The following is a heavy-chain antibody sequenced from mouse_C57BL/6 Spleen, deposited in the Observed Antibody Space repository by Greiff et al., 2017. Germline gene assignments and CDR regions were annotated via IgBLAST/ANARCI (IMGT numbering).Heavy chain of an antibody. J-gene: IGHJ2*01. CDR3: ATGTDY. CDR1: GYSITSGYY. Sequence: VQLKESGPGLVKPSQSLSLTCSVTGYSITSGYYWNWIRQFPGNKLEWMSYISYDGSNNYNPSLKNRISITRDTSKNQFFLKLNSVTTEDTATYYCATGTDYWGQGTTLTVSS. V-gene: IGHV3-6*01. D-gene: IGHD4-1*01. CDR2: ISYDGSN.